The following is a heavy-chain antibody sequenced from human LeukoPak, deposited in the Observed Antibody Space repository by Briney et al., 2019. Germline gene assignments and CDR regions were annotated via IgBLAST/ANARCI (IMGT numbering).Heavy chain of an antibody. J-gene: IGHJ4*02. V-gene: IGHV1-69*13. Sequence: SVKVSCKASGGTFSNYAISWVRQAPGQGLEWMGGIIPIFGTANYAQKFQGRVTITADESTSTAYMELSSLRSEDTAVYYCARDPAYCGGDCHSYFDYWGQGTLVTVSS. D-gene: IGHD2-21*02. CDR1: GGTFSNYA. CDR3: ARDPAYCGGDCHSYFDY. CDR2: IIPIFGTA.